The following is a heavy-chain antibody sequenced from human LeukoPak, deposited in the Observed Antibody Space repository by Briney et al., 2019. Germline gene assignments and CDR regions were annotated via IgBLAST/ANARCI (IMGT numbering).Heavy chain of an antibody. CDR3: ARPTVTTGLHY. CDR1: GYIFTGYY. V-gene: IGHV1-2*02. Sequence: ASVKLSCTASGYIFTGYYMHWVRQAPGQGLEWMGWINPNSGGTNYAPKFQARVTMTRHTSIGTAYMELSRLRSDDTAVYYCARPTVTTGLHYWGQGTLVTVSS. J-gene: IGHJ4*02. D-gene: IGHD4-11*01. CDR2: INPNSGGT.